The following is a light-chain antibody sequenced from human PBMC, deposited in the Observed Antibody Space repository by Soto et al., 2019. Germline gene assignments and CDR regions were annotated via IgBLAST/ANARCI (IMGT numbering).Light chain of an antibody. CDR2: GAS. CDR1: ESVSSN. V-gene: IGKV3-15*01. J-gene: IGKJ1*01. Sequence: EIVMTQSPASLSLSPGERATLSCRASESVSSNLAWYPPKPGQAPRLLFYGASTRATDIPARFSGTGSGTEFTLTISSLQSEDFAVYYCEQHSKWPRTFGQGTKV. CDR3: EQHSKWPRT.